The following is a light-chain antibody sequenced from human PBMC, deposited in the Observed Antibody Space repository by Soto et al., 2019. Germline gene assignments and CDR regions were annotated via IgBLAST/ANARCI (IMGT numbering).Light chain of an antibody. CDR2: GAS. J-gene: IGKJ5*01. Sequence: EIVLTQSPGTLSLSPGERATVSCRASQSVSSSYLAWYQQKPGQAPRLLIYGASSRATGIPDRFSGSGSGTDFTLTISRLEPEDFAVYYCQQYGGSPRITFGQGTRLEMK. CDR1: QSVSSSY. V-gene: IGKV3-20*01. CDR3: QQYGGSPRIT.